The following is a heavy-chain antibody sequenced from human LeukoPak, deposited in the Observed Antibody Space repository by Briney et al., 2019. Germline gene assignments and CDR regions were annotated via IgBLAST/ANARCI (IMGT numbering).Heavy chain of an antibody. CDR2: ISSSGSTI. J-gene: IGHJ6*03. CDR3: ARDVFIGPYYYYYMDV. CDR1: GFTFSDYY. Sequence: GGSLRLSCAASGFTFSDYYMSWIRQAPGKGLEWVSYISSSGSTIYYADSVKGRFTISRDNAKTSLYLQMNSLRAEDTAVYYCARDVFIGPYYYYYMDVWGKGTTVTVSS. D-gene: IGHD5/OR15-5a*01. V-gene: IGHV3-11*04.